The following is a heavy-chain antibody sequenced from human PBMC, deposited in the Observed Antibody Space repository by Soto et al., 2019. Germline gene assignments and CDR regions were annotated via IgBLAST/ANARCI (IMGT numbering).Heavy chain of an antibody. J-gene: IGHJ6*02. Sequence: QVQLVQSGAELKKPGASVSLSCKASGFSFNIYYIHWVRQSPGEGLQWMGVINPSNGFTSYPPKFQGRVSMAADMSTTIGYLEVSSLKSEDTAVYFCARDWTDTYCGGDCTLGYYYHGIDVWGQGTAVTVSS. D-gene: IGHD2-21*02. CDR3: ARDWTDTYCGGDCTLGYYYHGIDV. CDR1: GFSFNIYY. CDR2: INPSNGFT. V-gene: IGHV1-46*02.